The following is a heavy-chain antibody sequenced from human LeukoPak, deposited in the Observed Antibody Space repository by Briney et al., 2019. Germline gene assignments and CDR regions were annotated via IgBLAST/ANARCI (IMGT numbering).Heavy chain of an antibody. V-gene: IGHV3-23*01. CDR2: ISGTGGTT. Sequence: GGSLRLSCAASGFTFSNYSMSWVRQAPGKGLEWVSTISGTGGTTYYADSEKGRFTISRDNSKNTLFLQFNSLSADDTAVYYCAKGRGTTVTAAANYWGQGTLVTVSS. CDR1: GFTFSNYS. D-gene: IGHD4-17*01. J-gene: IGHJ4*02. CDR3: AKGRGTTVTAAANY.